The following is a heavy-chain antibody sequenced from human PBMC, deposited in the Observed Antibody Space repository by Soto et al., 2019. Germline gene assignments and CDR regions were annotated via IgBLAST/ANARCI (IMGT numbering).Heavy chain of an antibody. CDR3: VKALEAYTVTTYFEH. CDR2: ISWNSGRI. D-gene: IGHD4-17*01. J-gene: IGHJ4*01. V-gene: IGHV3-9*01. Sequence: HLVESGGGLVQPGRSLRLSCVASGLSIDDSAMHWVRQVPGKGLEWVSGISWNSGRIGYADSVKGRFTISRDNAKSSLYLQMDSLRPEDTALYYCVKALEAYTVTTYFEHWGRGAQVTVSS. CDR1: GLSIDDSA.